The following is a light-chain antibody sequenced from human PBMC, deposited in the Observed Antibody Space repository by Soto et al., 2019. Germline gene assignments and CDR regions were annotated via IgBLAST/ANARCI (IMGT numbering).Light chain of an antibody. CDR3: QQYFGIPLT. CDR1: RSLLHGSNNENF. Sequence: DIVMTQSPDSLAVSLGERATINCKSSRSLLHGSNNENFLAWYQQRPGQHPKLLFYWASTRQSGVPERFSGSGSETDFTLTISSLRAEDVAVYYCQQYFGIPLTFGGGTTVAIK. CDR2: WAS. V-gene: IGKV4-1*01. J-gene: IGKJ4*01.